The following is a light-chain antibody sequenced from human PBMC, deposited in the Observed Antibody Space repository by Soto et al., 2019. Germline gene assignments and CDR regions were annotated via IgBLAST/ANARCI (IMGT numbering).Light chain of an antibody. Sequence: EIVLTQSPGTLSLSPGERATLSCRASQSVSSSYLACYQQKPGQAPRLLIYGASIRATGIPDRFSGSGSGTDFTLTISRLEPEDFAVYYCQQYGSSPLTFGQGTKLEIK. J-gene: IGKJ2*01. V-gene: IGKV3-20*01. CDR3: QQYGSSPLT. CDR1: QSVSSSY. CDR2: GAS.